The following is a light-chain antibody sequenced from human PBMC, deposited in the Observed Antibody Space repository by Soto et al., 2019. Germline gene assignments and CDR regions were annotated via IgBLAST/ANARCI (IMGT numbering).Light chain of an antibody. CDR2: LNSDGSH. CDR3: QTWGTGIRV. V-gene: IGLV4-69*01. CDR1: SRHSNYA. Sequence: QSVLTQPPSASASLGASVKLTWTLSSRHSNYAIAWHQQQPEKGPRYLMKLNSDGSHRKGDGIPDRFSGSSSGAERYLTISSLQSEDEADYYCQTWGTGIRVFGTGTKLTVL. J-gene: IGLJ1*01.